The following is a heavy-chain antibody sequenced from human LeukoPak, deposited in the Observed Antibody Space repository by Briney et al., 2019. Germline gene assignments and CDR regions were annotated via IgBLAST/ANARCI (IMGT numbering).Heavy chain of an antibody. J-gene: IGHJ4*02. CDR3: ARDVGEYCSSVSCYASDY. D-gene: IGHD2-2*01. CDR2: INPSSGGT. CDR1: GYTFTSNY. V-gene: IGHV1-2*02. Sequence: GAAVKVSCKAFGYTFTSNYMHWVRQAPGQGLEWMGWINPSSGGTNYAQKFQGRVTMTRDTSISTAYMELSRLRSDDTAVYYCARDVGEYCSSVSCYASDYWGQGTLVTVSS.